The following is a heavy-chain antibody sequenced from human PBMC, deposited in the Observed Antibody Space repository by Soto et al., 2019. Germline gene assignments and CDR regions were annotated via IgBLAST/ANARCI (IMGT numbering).Heavy chain of an antibody. CDR2: ISPYTGNT. J-gene: IGHJ6*02. CDR1: GYIFVNYG. V-gene: IGHV1-18*01. Sequence: QFQLVQSGDELKKPGASVKVSCKASGYIFVNYGIAWVRQAPRQGLEWMGWISPYTGNTHSASKVQGRLTMTTDRSTSTAYMDLGSLTSDDPAVYYCVMVDNYVTPTPQDVWGQGTTVTVS. CDR3: VMVDNYVTPTPQDV. D-gene: IGHD3-16*01.